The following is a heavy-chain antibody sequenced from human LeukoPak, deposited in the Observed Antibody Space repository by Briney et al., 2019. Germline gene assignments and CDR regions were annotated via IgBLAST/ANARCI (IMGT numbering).Heavy chain of an antibody. CDR3: AKGPPVRYFDWPDAYYYGMDV. D-gene: IGHD3-9*01. CDR2: ISYDGSNK. J-gene: IGHJ6*04. Sequence: GRSLRLSWAASGFTFSSYGMHWVRQAAGKGLEWVAFISYDGSNKYYADSGKGRFTISRDNSKNTLYLQMNSLRAEDTAVYYCAKGPPVRYFDWPDAYYYGMDVWGKGTTVTVSS. CDR1: GFTFSSYG. V-gene: IGHV3-30*18.